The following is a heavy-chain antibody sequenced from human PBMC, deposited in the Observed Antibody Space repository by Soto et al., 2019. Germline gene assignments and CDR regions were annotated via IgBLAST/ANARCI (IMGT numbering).Heavy chain of an antibody. CDR2: IYSDATT. V-gene: IGHV3-53*02. CDR1: GFTVSSNY. J-gene: IGHJ4*01. Sequence: EVQLVDTGGGLIQPGGSLRLSCAASGFTVSSNYMNWVRQAPGKGMEWLSIIYSDATTYYADSVKGRFTISRDNFKNTLYLQMNNLRAEVTALYYWAILSNWVQGTLVTVSS. CDR3: AILSN. D-gene: IGHD6-6*01.